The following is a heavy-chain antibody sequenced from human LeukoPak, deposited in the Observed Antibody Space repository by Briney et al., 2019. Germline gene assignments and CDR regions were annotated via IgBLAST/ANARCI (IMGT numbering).Heavy chain of an antibody. CDR1: GGSFSGYY. J-gene: IGHJ6*03. Sequence: SETLSLTCAVYGGSFSGYYWSWIRQPPGKGLEWIGEINHSGSTNYNPSLKSRVTISVDTSKNQFSLKLSSVTAADTAVYYCARGELKALTTYYYYYMDVWGKGTTVTVSS. D-gene: IGHD3-10*01. V-gene: IGHV4-34*01. CDR3: ARGELKALTTYYYYYMDV. CDR2: INHSGST.